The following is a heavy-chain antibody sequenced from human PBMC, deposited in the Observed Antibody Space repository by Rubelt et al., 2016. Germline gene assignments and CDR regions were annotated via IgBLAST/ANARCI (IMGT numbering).Heavy chain of an antibody. CDR3: AREEGGGTIVATMGYYFDY. D-gene: IGHD5-12*01. Sequence: GGSLRLSCAASEFIFSTYDMHWVRQTTGKRLEWVSSIGTAGDTHYADSVKGRFTISRDNAKNSLYLQMNSLRAEDTAVYYCAREEGGGTIVATMGYYFDYWGQGTLVTVSS. J-gene: IGHJ4*02. V-gene: IGHV3-13*01. CDR2: IGTAGDT. CDR1: EFIFSTYD.